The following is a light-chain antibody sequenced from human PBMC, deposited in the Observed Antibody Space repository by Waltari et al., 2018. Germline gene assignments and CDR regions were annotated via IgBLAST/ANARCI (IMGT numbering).Light chain of an antibody. CDR2: GQN. Sequence: SSELTQAPAVSVPLGQTVRITCKGDSLRSFYATWYQQKAGQAPILVIYGQNNRPSGIPDRFSGSYSGRTASLTITGAQAEDEADYYCSSRDSGAHRHVFGTGTKVTVL. CDR1: SLRSFY. J-gene: IGLJ1*01. CDR3: SSRDSGAHRHV. V-gene: IGLV3-19*01.